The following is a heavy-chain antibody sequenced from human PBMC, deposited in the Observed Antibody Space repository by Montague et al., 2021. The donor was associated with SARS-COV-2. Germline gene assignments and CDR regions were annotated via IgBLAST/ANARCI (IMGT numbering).Heavy chain of an antibody. V-gene: IGHV4-34*01. CDR2: INHGGST. Sequence: SETLSLTCAVHGTSFSGYYWNWIRQPPGKGLEWIGEINHGGSTKYSPPLKSRLTISADTSKNQFSLKLTPVAAADTAVYYCARLRDGVVPSPILGVGPYYSYYYMDVWGRGTTVTVSS. J-gene: IGHJ6*03. CDR1: GTSFSGYY. D-gene: IGHD3-10*01. CDR3: ARLRDGVVPSPILGVGPYYSYYYMDV.